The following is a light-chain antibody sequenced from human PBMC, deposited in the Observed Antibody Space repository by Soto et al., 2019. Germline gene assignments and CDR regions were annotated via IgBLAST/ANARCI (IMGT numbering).Light chain of an antibody. CDR2: GAS. J-gene: IGKJ1*01. Sequence: EIVLTQSPGSLSLSPGQRATLSCRASQSVDTTFFAWYQKKPGQAPRLLIYGASKRATGIPVSFSGCGSGTDFTLIISRLEHEDFAVYYCQQYMSSVTFGQGTKVEIK. CDR3: QQYMSSVT. V-gene: IGKV3-20*01. CDR1: QSVDTTF.